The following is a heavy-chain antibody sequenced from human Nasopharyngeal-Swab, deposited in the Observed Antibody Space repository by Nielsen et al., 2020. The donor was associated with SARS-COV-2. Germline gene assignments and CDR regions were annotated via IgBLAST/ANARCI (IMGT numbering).Heavy chain of an antibody. Sequence: SETLSLTCTVSGGSISSYYWSWIRQPPGKGLEWIGYIYYSGSTNYNHSLKSRVTISVDTSNNQFSMKLSFVTAAETAVYYCAREFWSGYYYYGMDVWGQGTTVTVSS. CDR2: IYYSGST. D-gene: IGHD3-3*01. CDR3: AREFWSGYYYYGMDV. V-gene: IGHV4-59*01. CDR1: GGSISSYY. J-gene: IGHJ6*02.